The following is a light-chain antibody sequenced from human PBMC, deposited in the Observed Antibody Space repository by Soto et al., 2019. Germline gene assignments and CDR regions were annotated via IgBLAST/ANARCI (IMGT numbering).Light chain of an antibody. Sequence: EIVMTQSPATLSVSPGERAILSCRASQSISSNLAWYQQKPGQAPRLLIYGASTRATDIPARFSGSGSETDFNLTISSLQSEDFAVYYCQQYNNWLSVTFGQGTKLQIK. CDR2: GAS. CDR1: QSISSN. V-gene: IGKV3D-15*01. J-gene: IGKJ2*01. CDR3: QQYNNWLSVT.